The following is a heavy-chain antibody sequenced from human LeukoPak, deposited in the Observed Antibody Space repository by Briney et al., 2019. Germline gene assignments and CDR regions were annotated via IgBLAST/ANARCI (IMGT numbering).Heavy chain of an antibody. CDR2: IYYSGST. CDR3: ARVTVIRGGVNWFDP. J-gene: IGHJ5*02. D-gene: IGHD2-8*02. V-gene: IGHV4-31*03. CDR1: GGSISSGGYY. Sequence: SQTLSLTCTVSGGSISSGGYYWSWIRQHPEKGLEWIGYIYYSGSTYYNPSLKSRVTISVDTSKNQFSLKLSSVTAADTAVYYCARVTVIRGGVNWFDPWGQGTLVTVSS.